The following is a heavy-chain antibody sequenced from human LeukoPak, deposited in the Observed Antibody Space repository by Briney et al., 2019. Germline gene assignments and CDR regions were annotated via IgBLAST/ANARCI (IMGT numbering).Heavy chain of an antibody. D-gene: IGHD4-23*01. CDR1: GFTFDDYA. CDR2: ISWNSGSI. J-gene: IGHJ4*02. V-gene: IGHV3-9*01. CDR3: AKGDYGGNSGQLDY. Sequence: GRSLRLSCAASGFTFDDYAMHWVRQAPGKGLEWVSGISWNSGSIGYADSVKGRFTISRDNAKNSLYLQMNSLRAEDTALYYCAKGDYGGNSGQLDYWGQGTLVTVSS.